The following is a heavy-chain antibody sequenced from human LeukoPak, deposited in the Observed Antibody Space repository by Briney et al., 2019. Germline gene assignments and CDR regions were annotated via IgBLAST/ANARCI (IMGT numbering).Heavy chain of an antibody. CDR1: GFTFSSYA. J-gene: IGHJ5*02. CDR3: AKETLWFGELPGRIYNCFDP. CDR2: ISGSGGST. Sequence: GGSLRLSCAASGFTFSSYAMSWVRQAPGKGLEWVSYISGSGGSTYYADSVKGRFTISRDNSKNTLYVQMNSLGAEDTAVYYCAKETLWFGELPGRIYNCFDPWGQGTLVTVSS. D-gene: IGHD3-10*01. V-gene: IGHV3-23*01.